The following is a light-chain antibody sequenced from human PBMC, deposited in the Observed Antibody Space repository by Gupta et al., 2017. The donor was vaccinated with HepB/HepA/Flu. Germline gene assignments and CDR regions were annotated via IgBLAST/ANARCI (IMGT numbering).Light chain of an antibody. Sequence: SYELSQPPSVSVALGKTATITCGGNNIGSKSVYWYQQKSGQAPVLVVHDDSDRPAGIPERFSGSNSGNTATLTISRVEVGDEADYYCHIWDSSRDHVGVFGGGTELIVL. CDR3: HIWDSSRDHVGV. V-gene: IGLV3-21*03. CDR2: DDS. J-gene: IGLJ2*01. CDR1: NIGSKS.